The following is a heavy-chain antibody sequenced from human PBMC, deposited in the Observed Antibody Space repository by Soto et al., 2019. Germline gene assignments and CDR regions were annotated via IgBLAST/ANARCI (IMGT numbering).Heavy chain of an antibody. CDR3: ARFAKEENPRLGSWYAVDF. D-gene: IGHD6-13*01. CDR2: IYYRGGT. Sequence: VQLQESGPGLVKPSQTLSLTCTVSGGPIRSGGYFWSWVRQHPGKDLEWIGHIYYRGGTSYNPSTETRVAMSVDTSKNEFTLKVNSVTAADSATYSCARFAKEENPRLGSWYAVDFWGRGTLVSVSS. J-gene: IGHJ4*02. V-gene: IGHV4-31*03. CDR1: GGPIRSGGYF.